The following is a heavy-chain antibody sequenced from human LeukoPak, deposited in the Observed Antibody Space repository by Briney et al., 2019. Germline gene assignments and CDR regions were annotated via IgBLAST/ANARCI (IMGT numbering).Heavy chain of an antibody. CDR3: ARDSSGYYSHT. J-gene: IGHJ5*02. CDR1: GFTFSSYS. D-gene: IGHD3-22*01. CDR2: ISSGSSYI. Sequence: GGSLRLSCAASGFTFSSYSMNWVRQAPGKGLEWVSSISSGSSYIYYADSVKGRFTISRDSAKNSLYLQMNSLRAKDTAVYYCARDSSGYYSHTWGQGTLVTVSS. V-gene: IGHV3-21*01.